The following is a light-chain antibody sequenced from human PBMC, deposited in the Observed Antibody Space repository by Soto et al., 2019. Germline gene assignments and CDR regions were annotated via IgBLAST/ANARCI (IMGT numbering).Light chain of an antibody. J-gene: IGKJ5*01. V-gene: IGKV1-39*01. CDR1: QSIALS. CDR3: QQSFRSPIT. Sequence: DIQMTQSPSSLSESVGDTFTMTSPASQSIALSVNWYQQKPRKAPKLLIFVPFTLESGVPSRFSGSGAGTEFTLTIRSLQPEDFATYYCQQSFRSPITFGQGTRLEIK. CDR2: VPF.